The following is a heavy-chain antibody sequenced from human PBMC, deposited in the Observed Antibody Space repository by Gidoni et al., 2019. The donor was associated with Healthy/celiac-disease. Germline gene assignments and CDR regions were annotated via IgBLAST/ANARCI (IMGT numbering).Heavy chain of an antibody. D-gene: IGHD3-22*01. J-gene: IGHJ6*02. CDR1: GGSVSGYY. V-gene: IGHV4-34*01. Sequence: QVQLQQWGAGLLKPSETLSLTCAVYGGSVSGYYWSWIRQPPGKGLEWIGEINHSGSTNYNPSLKSRVTISVDTSTNQFSLKLSSVTAADTAVYYCATSYSPDSSGYYDYYYYGMDVWGQGTTVTVSS. CDR3: ATSYSPDSSGYYDYYYYGMDV. CDR2: INHSGST.